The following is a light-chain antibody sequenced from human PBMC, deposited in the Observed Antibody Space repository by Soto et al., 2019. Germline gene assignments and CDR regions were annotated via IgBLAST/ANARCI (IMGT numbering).Light chain of an antibody. CDR3: SSYAGSNIYVV. CDR1: SSDVGGYNY. J-gene: IGLJ2*01. CDR2: EVS. Sequence: QSALTQPPSASGSPGQSVTISCTGTSSDVGGYNYVSWYQQHPGRAPKLMIYEVSKRPSGVPDRFSGSKSGNTASLTVSGLQAEDEADYCCSSYAGSNIYVVFGGGTKLTVL. V-gene: IGLV2-8*01.